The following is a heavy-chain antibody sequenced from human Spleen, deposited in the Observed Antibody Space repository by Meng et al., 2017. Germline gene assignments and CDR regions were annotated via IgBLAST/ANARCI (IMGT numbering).Heavy chain of an antibody. CDR1: EFSFSIYN. Sequence: GESLKISCAASEFSFSIYNMNWVGQAPGKGLEWVSSISSTSRYIYYADSVKGRFTIARDNAKNSLYLQMNSLRAEDTPVYYCARDYDTMVRGVIMPIDSWGQGTLVTVSS. J-gene: IGHJ4*02. V-gene: IGHV3-21*01. CDR3: ARDYDTMVRGVIMPIDS. D-gene: IGHD3-10*01. CDR2: ISSTSRYI.